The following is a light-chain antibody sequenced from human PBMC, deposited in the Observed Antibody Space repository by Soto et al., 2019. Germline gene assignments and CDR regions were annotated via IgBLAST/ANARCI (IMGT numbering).Light chain of an antibody. V-gene: IGKV1-9*01. Sequence: DIQLTQSPSFLSASVGDRVTITCRASQGINTYLAWYQQKPGRAPKLLIYAASTLESGVPSRFRGSGSGTEFTLTISSLQPDDVATNSCQQLKCYPWAFGQGTKVE. J-gene: IGKJ1*01. CDR3: QQLKCYPWA. CDR2: AAS. CDR1: QGINTY.